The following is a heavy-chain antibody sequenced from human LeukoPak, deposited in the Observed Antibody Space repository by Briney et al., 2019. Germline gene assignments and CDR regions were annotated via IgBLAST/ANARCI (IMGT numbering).Heavy chain of an antibody. Sequence: GGSLRLSCAGSGFTFSTYGMTWVRQAPGKGLEWVSAISGSGGSTYYADSVKGRFTISRDNSKNTLYLQMNSLRAEDMAVYYCAKADYGDYEFKNWGQGTLVTVSS. CDR2: ISGSGGST. CDR3: AKADYGDYEFKN. V-gene: IGHV3-23*01. CDR1: GFTFSTYG. D-gene: IGHD4-17*01. J-gene: IGHJ4*02.